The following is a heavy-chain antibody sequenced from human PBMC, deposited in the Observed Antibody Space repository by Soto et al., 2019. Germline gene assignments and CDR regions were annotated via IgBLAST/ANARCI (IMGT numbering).Heavy chain of an antibody. D-gene: IGHD2-2*01. V-gene: IGHV1-2*04. CDR2: INPNIGGT. Sequence: GASVKVSCKASGYTFTGYYIYWARQAPGQGLEWMGWINPNIGGTNYAQKFQGWVTMTRDTSISTAYMELSRLTSDDTAVYYCARGCGTTSCYEGRTFDIWGQGTMVTVSS. CDR1: GYTFTGYY. J-gene: IGHJ3*02. CDR3: ARGCGTTSCYEGRTFDI.